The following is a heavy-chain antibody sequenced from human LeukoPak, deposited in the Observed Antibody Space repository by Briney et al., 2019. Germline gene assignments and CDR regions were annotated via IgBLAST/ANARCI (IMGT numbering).Heavy chain of an antibody. Sequence: GGSLRLSCAASGFTFSSYAMHWVRQAPGKGLEWVAVISYDGSHKYYVDSVKGRFTISRDNSKNTLYPQMNSLRAEDTAVYYCAKGHYTDVWGKGTTVTVSS. CDR3: AKGHYTDV. CDR2: ISYDGSHK. V-gene: IGHV3-30*04. J-gene: IGHJ6*03. CDR1: GFTFSSYA.